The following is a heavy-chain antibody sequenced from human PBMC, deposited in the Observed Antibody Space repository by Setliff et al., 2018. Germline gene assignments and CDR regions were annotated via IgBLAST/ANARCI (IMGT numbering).Heavy chain of an antibody. J-gene: IGHJ6*02. V-gene: IGHV3-11*04. CDR1: GFSFSYYY. D-gene: IGHD3-10*01. CDR3: ARDGVFYAMDF. CDR2: ISGDGTTI. Sequence: SGGSLRLSCAASGFSFSYYYMSWVRQAPGKGLEWLSKISGDGTTIYYADSVRGRFTISRDNAKNSLFLQMNSLRAEDTALYYCARDGVFYAMDFWGQGTTVTVSS.